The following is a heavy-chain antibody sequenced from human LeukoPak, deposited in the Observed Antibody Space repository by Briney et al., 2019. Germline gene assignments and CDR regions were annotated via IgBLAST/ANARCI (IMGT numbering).Heavy chain of an antibody. J-gene: IGHJ6*02. D-gene: IGHD2-15*01. CDR2: ISAYNGNT. Sequence: GASVKVSCKASGCTFTSYGISWVRQAPGQGLEWMGWISAYNGNTNYAQKLQGRVTMTTDTSTSTAYMELRSLRSDDTAVYYCARTLVVAATYYYYGMDVWGQGTTVTVSS. CDR1: GCTFTSYG. V-gene: IGHV1-18*01. CDR3: ARTLVVAATYYYYGMDV.